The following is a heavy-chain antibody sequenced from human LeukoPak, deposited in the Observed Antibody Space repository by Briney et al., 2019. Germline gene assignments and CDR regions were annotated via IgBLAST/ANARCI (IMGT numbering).Heavy chain of an antibody. CDR2: IYYSGNT. J-gene: IGHJ4*02. CDR1: GGSISTITYY. Sequence: SETLPLTCTVSGGSISTITYYWGWIRQPPGKGLEWIGSIYYSGNTYYNASLKSQVSISIDTSKNQFSLRLTSVTAADTAVYYCARQTGSGLFILPGGQGTLVTVSS. V-gene: IGHV4-39*01. CDR3: ARQTGSGLFILP. D-gene: IGHD3/OR15-3a*01.